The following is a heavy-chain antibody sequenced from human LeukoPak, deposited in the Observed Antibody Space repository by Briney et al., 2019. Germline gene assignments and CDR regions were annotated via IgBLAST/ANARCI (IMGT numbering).Heavy chain of an antibody. V-gene: IGHV1-69*05. CDR3: ARGWSGYQPDY. CDR1: GGTFSSYA. Sequence: VASVKVSCKASGGTFSSYAISWVRQAPGQGLEWMGGIIPIFGTANYAQKFQGRVTITTDESTSTAYMELSSLRSEDTAVYYCARGWSGYQPDYWGQGTLVTVSS. D-gene: IGHD3-3*01. CDR2: IIPIFGTA. J-gene: IGHJ4*02.